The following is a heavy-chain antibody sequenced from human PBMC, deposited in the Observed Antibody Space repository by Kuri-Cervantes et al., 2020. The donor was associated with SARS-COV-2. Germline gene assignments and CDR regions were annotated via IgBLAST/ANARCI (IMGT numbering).Heavy chain of an antibody. CDR3: AKNGEMATIDEYYFDY. D-gene: IGHD5-24*01. CDR1: GFTFSSYG. Sequence: GESLKISCAASGFTFSSYGMHWVRQAPGKGLEWVAVISYDGSNKYYADFVKGRFTISRDNSKNTLYLQMNSLRAEDTAVYYCAKNGEMATIDEYYFDYWGQGTLVTVSS. CDR2: ISYDGSNK. J-gene: IGHJ4*02. V-gene: IGHV3-30*18.